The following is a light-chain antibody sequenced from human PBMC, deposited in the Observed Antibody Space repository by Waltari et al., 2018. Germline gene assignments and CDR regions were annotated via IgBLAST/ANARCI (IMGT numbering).Light chain of an antibody. Sequence: EIVLAQSPGTLSLSPGERATLSCRASQSVSRALAWYQQKPGQAPRLLLYGASSRATGIPDRFSGSGSGTDFSLTISRLEPEDFAVDFCQHYVRLPATFGQGTKVEIK. CDR3: QHYVRLPAT. CDR1: QSVSRA. CDR2: GAS. V-gene: IGKV3-20*01. J-gene: IGKJ1*01.